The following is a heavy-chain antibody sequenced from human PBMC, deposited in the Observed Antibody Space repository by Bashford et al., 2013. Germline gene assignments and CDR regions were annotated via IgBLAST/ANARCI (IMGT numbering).Heavy chain of an antibody. CDR1: GGSISSGGYS. CDR3: ARSTIERQQLGYYYYYGMDV. CDR2: IYHSGST. V-gene: IGHV4-39*07. J-gene: IGHJ6*02. Sequence: SETLSLTCAVSGGSISSGGYSWGWIRQPPGKGLEWIGSIYHSGSTYYNPSLKSRVTISVDTSKNQFSLKLSSVTAADTAVYYCARSTIERQQLGYYYYYGMDVWGQGTTVTVSS. D-gene: IGHD6-13*01.